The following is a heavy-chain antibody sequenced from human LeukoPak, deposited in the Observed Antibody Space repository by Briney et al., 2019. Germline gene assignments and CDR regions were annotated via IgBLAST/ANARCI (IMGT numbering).Heavy chain of an antibody. Sequence: GGSLRLSCAASGFTFSSYSMNWVRQAPGKGLEWVSSISSSSSYIYYADSVKGRFTISRDNSKNSLYLQMNSLRAEDTAVYYCARDYYGSGSYSDYWGQGTLVTVSS. CDR3: ARDYYGSGSYSDY. CDR2: ISSSSSYI. D-gene: IGHD3-10*01. J-gene: IGHJ4*02. CDR1: GFTFSSYS. V-gene: IGHV3-21*01.